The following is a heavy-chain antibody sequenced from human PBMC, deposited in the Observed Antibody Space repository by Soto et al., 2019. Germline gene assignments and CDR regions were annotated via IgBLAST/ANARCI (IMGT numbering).Heavy chain of an antibody. CDR3: ARTDYYDSSGDKPFDY. CDR1: GYTFTCCS. J-gene: IGHJ4*02. Sequence: SVKVSCKASGYTFTCCSLHWLQQAPGQGLERMRWITLYNGNTNYAKKFQGRVTITRDMSLRTAYIELSSLRFEDSAVYYWARTDYYDSSGDKPFDYWGQGTLVTVSS. D-gene: IGHD3-22*01. V-gene: IGHV1-45*02. CDR2: ITLYNGNT.